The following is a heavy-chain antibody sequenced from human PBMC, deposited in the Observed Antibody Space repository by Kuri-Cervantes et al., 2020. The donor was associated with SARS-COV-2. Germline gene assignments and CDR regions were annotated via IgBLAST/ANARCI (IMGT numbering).Heavy chain of an antibody. J-gene: IGHJ6*03. Sequence: SQTLSLTCAVYGGSFSGYYWSWIRQPPGKGLEWIGEINHSGSTNYNPSLKSRVTISVDTSKNQFSLKLSSVTAADTAVYYCARDGKDFWTYYHMDVWGKGTTVTVSS. CDR3: ARDGKDFWTYYHMDV. CDR1: GGSFSGYY. D-gene: IGHD3/OR15-3a*01. V-gene: IGHV4-34*01. CDR2: INHSGST.